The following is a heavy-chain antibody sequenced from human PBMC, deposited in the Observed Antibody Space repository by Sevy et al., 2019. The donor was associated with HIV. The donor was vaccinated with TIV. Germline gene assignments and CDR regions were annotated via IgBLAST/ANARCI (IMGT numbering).Heavy chain of an antibody. CDR3: ARHGYSSSWYSRYYFDY. CDR1: GGSISSSSYY. CDR2: IYYSGST. D-gene: IGHD6-13*01. J-gene: IGHJ4*02. V-gene: IGHV4-39*01. Sequence: SETLSLTCTVSGGSISSSSYYRGWIRQPPGKGLEWIGSIYYSGSTYYNPSLKSRVTISVDTSKNQFSLKLSSVTAADTAVYYCARHGYSSSWYSRYYFDYWGQGTLVTVSS.